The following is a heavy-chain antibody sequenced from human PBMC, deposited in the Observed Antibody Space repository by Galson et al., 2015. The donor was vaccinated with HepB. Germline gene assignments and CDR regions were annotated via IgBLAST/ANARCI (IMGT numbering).Heavy chain of an antibody. J-gene: IGHJ6*02. Sequence: SCKASGYTFTSYGISWVRQAPGQGLEWMGWISAYNGNTNYAQKLQGRVTMTTDTSTSTAYMELRSLRSDDTAVYYCARGGFLAVAAPKGYYYYGMDVWGQGTTVTVSS. CDR1: GYTFTSYG. D-gene: IGHD6-19*01. CDR3: ARGGFLAVAAPKGYYYYGMDV. CDR2: ISAYNGNT. V-gene: IGHV1-18*01.